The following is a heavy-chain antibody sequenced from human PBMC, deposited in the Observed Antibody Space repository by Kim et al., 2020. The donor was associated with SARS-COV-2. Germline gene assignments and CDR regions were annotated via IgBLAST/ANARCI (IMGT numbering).Heavy chain of an antibody. CDR1: GFTFSSYA. Sequence: GGSLRRSCAASGFTFSSYAMHWVRQAPGKGLEWVAVISYDGSNKYYADSVKGRFTISRDNSKNTLYLQMNSLRAEDTAVYYCARVGYSSSWYSVEYYYY. D-gene: IGHD6-13*01. J-gene: IGHJ6*01. V-gene: IGHV3-30*04. CDR2: ISYDGSNK. CDR3: ARVGYSSSWYSVEYYYY.